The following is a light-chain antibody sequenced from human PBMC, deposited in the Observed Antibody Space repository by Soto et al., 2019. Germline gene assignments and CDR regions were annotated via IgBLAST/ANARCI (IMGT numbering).Light chain of an antibody. Sequence: DIQVTQSPSTLSASVGDRVTSTCRASQSISSWLAWYQPKPGKAPKLLIYKASSLESGVPSRFSGSGSRTEFTLTISSLQPDDFATYSCQQYNSYSRTFGQGTKV. CDR1: QSISSW. J-gene: IGKJ1*01. CDR3: QQYNSYSRT. V-gene: IGKV1-5*03. CDR2: KAS.